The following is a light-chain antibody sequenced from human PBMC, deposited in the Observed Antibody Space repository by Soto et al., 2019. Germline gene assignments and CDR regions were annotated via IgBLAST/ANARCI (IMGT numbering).Light chain of an antibody. V-gene: IGLV2-8*01. Sequence: HSALTQPPSASGSPGQSVTISCTGTSSDVGGYNYVSWYQQHPGKAPKLMISEVSKRPPGVPDRFSGSKSGNTASLTVSGLQAEDEADYYCSSFAGNNNLVFGGGTKVTVL. J-gene: IGLJ2*01. CDR1: SSDVGGYNY. CDR2: EVS. CDR3: SSFAGNNNLV.